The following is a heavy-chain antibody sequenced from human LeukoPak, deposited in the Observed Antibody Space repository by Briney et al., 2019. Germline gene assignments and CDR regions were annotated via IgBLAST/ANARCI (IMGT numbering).Heavy chain of an antibody. CDR3: ARGGGWHYYYYGMDV. D-gene: IGHD6-19*01. Sequence: PSETLSLTCAVYGGPFSGYYWSWIRQPPVKGLEWIGEINHSGSTNYNPSLKSRVTISVDTSKNQFSLKLSSVTAADTAVYYCARGGGWHYYYYGMDVWGKGTTVTVSS. CDR1: GGPFSGYY. V-gene: IGHV4-34*01. J-gene: IGHJ6*04. CDR2: INHSGST.